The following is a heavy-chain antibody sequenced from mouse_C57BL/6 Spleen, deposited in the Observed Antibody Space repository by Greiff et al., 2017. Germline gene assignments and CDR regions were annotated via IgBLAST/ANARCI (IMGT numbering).Heavy chain of an antibody. Sequence: EVNVVESGGGLVQSGRSLRLSCATSGFTFSDFYMEWVRQAPGKGLEWIAASRNKANDYTTEYSASVKGRFIVSRDTSQSSLYLQMNALRAEDTAIYYCARNYYGNYDWYFDVWGTGTTVTVSS. CDR2: SRNKANDYTT. D-gene: IGHD2-1*01. J-gene: IGHJ1*03. CDR3: ARNYYGNYDWYFDV. V-gene: IGHV7-1*01. CDR1: GFTFSDFY.